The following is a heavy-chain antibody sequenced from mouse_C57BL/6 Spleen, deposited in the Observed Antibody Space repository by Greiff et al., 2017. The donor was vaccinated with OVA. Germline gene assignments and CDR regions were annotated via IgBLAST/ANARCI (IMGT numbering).Heavy chain of an antibody. J-gene: IGHJ4*01. D-gene: IGHD3-1*01. CDR1: GYSFTGYY. CDR2: INPSTGGT. V-gene: IGHV1-42*01. CDR3: ARSGGLYAMDY. Sequence: EVKLMESGPELVKPGASVKISCKASGYSFTGYYMNWVKQSPEKSLEWIGEINPSTGGTTYNQKFKAKATLTVDKSSSTAYMQLKSLTSEDSAVYYCARSGGLYAMDYWGQGTSVTVSS.